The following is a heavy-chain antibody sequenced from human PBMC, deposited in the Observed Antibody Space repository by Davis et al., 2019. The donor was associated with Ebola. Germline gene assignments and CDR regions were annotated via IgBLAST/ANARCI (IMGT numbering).Heavy chain of an antibody. CDR3: ARDRTFDP. J-gene: IGHJ5*02. Sequence: PGGSLRLSCVASGFTFSSYAMSWVRQAPGKGLEWVSAISGSGGSTYYADSVKGRFTISRDNSKNTVFLQMNSLRAEDTAVYYCARDRTFDPWGQGTLVTVSS. CDR2: ISGSGGST. V-gene: IGHV3-23*01. CDR1: GFTFSSYA.